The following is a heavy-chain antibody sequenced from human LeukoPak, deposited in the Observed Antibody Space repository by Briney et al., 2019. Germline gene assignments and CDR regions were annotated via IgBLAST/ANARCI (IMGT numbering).Heavy chain of an antibody. J-gene: IGHJ5*02. CDR1: GFTLSNYA. CDR2: ISYDGSKT. V-gene: IGHV3-30-3*01. Sequence: GGSLRLSCAASGFTLSNYAMHWVRQAPGKGLEWVAVISYDGSKTYYADSVKGRFTISRDNSINTLYLQMNSLRPEDTAVYYCAKAGYHWGQGTLVTVSS. CDR3: AKAGYH. D-gene: IGHD1-14*01.